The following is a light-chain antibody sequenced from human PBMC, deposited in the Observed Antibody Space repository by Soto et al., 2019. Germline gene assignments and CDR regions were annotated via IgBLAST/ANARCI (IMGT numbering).Light chain of an antibody. CDR1: QSVRSNY. CDR2: GAS. V-gene: IGKV3-20*01. CDR3: QQYASSPLT. J-gene: IGKJ4*01. Sequence: EIVLTQSPGTLSLSSRERATLSCRASQSVRSNYLAWYQQKPGQALRLLIYGASSRATGIPDKFGGSGSGTDFTLTISRLEPEDFAVYYSQQYASSPLTFGGGTKVEIK.